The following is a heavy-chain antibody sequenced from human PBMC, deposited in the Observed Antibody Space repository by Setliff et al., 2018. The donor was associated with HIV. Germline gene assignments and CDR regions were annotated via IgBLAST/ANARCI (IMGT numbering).Heavy chain of an antibody. J-gene: IGHJ6*03. CDR1: GASFSGYY. D-gene: IGHD2-8*02. CDR3: ARVSSTYWYSIFRNYYYHMDV. V-gene: IGHV4-59*12. Sequence: SETLSLTCAVYGASFSGYYWSWIRQPPGKGLEWIGYIYYSGSTNYNPSLKSRVTISVDTSKTQFPLKLSSVTAADTAVYYCARVSSTYWYSIFRNYYYHMDVWGKGTTVTVSS. CDR2: IYYSGST.